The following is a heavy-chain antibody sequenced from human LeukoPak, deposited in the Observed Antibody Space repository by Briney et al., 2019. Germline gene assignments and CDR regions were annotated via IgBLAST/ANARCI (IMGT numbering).Heavy chain of an antibody. V-gene: IGHV3-21*01. CDR3: AREEEGATGNWFDP. CDR1: GFTFSTYS. CDR2: ISSSSSYI. Sequence: PGGSLRLSWAASGFTFSTYSMNWVRQAAGKGLEWVSSISSSSSYIYYADSVKGRFTISRDNAKNSLYLQMNSLRAEDTAVYYCAREEEGATGNWFDPWGQGTLVTVSS. D-gene: IGHD1-26*01. J-gene: IGHJ5*02.